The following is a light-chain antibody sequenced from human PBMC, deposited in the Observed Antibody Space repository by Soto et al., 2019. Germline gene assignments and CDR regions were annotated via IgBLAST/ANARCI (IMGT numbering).Light chain of an antibody. CDR2: KAS. V-gene: IGKV1-5*03. J-gene: IGKJ1*01. CDR1: QSISNW. CDR3: QQYNSYPWT. Sequence: DIHRTQSPSTLSASVGDRVTITCRASQSISNWLAWYQQKPGKAPKLLIYKASSLESGVPSRFSGSGSGTEFTLTISSLQSDDFATYYCQQYNSYPWTFGQGTKVDIK.